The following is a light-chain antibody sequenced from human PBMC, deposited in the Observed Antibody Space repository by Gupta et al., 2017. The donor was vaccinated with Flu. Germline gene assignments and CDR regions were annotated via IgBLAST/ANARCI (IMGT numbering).Light chain of an antibody. CDR3: QQYDTSPRT. CDR1: QSVSNYY. V-gene: IGKV3-20*01. CDR2: AAS. Sequence: ERATLSCRASQSVSNYYLAWYQQKPGQPPRLLIYAASSRATGIPDRFSGSGSGTDFTLTISRLEPEDFAMYYCQQYDTSPRTFGQGTKVEIK. J-gene: IGKJ1*01.